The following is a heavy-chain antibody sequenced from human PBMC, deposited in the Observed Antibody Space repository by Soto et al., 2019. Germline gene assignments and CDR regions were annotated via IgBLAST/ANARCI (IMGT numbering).Heavy chain of an antibody. V-gene: IGHV3-21*06. CDR2: ISSTTNYI. Sequence: EVQLVESGGGLVKPGGSLRLSCAASGFTFTRYSMNWVRQAPGKGLEWVSSISSTTNYIYYGDSMKGRFTISRDNAKNSLYLEMNSLRAEDTAVYYCARESEDHTSTFDYWGQGTLVSVSS. J-gene: IGHJ4*02. CDR3: ARESEDHTSTFDY. CDR1: GFTFTRYS.